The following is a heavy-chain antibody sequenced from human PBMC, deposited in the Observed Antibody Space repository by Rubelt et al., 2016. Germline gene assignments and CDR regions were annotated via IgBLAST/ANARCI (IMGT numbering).Heavy chain of an antibody. CDR3: AKDHVYGPMIVVVAIDY. Sequence: SSYGMHWVRQAPGKGLEWVAVIWYDGSNKYYADSVKGRFTISRDNSKNTLYLQMNSLRAEDTAVYYCAKDHVYGPMIVVVAIDYWGQGTLVTVSS. V-gene: IGHV3-33*06. J-gene: IGHJ4*02. CDR2: IWYDGSNK. D-gene: IGHD3-22*01. CDR1: SSYG.